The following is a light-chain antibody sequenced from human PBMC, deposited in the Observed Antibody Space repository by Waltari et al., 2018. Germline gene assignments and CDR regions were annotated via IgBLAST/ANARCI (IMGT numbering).Light chain of an antibody. V-gene: IGLV2-11*01. J-gene: IGLJ3*02. CDR1: SSDVGAYDY. CDR3: CSFGGGYPVV. CDR2: DVN. Sequence: QSALTQPRSVSGSPGQSVTISCTGTSSDVGAYDYVSWYQPHPGKAPKFVVYDVNKRPAGVPDRFSGSKAGNTASLTISGLQAEDEADYYCCSFGGGYPVVFGGGTTLTVL.